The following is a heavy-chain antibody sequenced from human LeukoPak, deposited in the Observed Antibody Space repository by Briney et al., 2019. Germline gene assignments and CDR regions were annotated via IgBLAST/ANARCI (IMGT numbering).Heavy chain of an antibody. CDR1: GYTFTSYG. J-gene: IGHJ4*02. D-gene: IGHD3-22*01. CDR2: ISAYNGNT. V-gene: IGHV1-18*01. Sequence: GASAKVSSKASGYTFTSYGLSRVRQAPGQGLEWMGWISAYNGNTHYAQKLQGRVTMTTDTSTSTAYMELRSLRSDDTAVYYCARAYYYDSSGYYSLDYWGQGTLVTVSS. CDR3: ARAYYYDSSGYYSLDY.